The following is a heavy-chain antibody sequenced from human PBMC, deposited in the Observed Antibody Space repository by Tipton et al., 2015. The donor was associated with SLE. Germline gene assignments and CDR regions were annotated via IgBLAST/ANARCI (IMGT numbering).Heavy chain of an antibody. Sequence: TLSLTCSVSGDSVTNGNYYWGWIRQPPWQGLEWIGSVFYRGVTYYNPSLESRVTVSVDTSKNQFSLRLSSVTAADTAVHYCARRVWDYGDSYYFDVWGPGTLVTVSS. D-gene: IGHD4-17*01. V-gene: IGHV4-39*07. CDR2: VFYRGVT. CDR1: GDSVTNGNYY. J-gene: IGHJ4*02. CDR3: ARRVWDYGDSYYFDV.